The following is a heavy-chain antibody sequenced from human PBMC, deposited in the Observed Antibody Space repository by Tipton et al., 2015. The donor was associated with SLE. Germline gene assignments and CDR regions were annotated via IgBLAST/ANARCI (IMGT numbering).Heavy chain of an antibody. V-gene: IGHV3-11*01. CDR3: AKDSSHLYSPSWGFEY. CDR2: INSLTTTI. J-gene: IGHJ4*02. Sequence: SLRLSCAASGFSFNDYVISWIRQAPGKGLEWVSSINSLTTTIHYADSVKGRFTISRDNARKSVYLQMSSLRVEDTGLYYCAKDSSHLYSPSWGFEYWGQGTRVTVSS. D-gene: IGHD6-13*01. CDR1: GFSFNDYV.